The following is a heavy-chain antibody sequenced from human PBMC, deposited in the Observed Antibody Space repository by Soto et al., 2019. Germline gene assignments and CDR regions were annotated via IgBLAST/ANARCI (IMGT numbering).Heavy chain of an antibody. V-gene: IGHV4-59*01. D-gene: IGHD1-26*01. Sequence: PSETQSLTFTFSGISISSYYLIWIRQPPGKGLEWIGYIYYSGSTNYNPSLKSRVTISVDTSKNQFSLKLSSVTAADTAVYYCADGKDWFDPWGQGTLVTVSS. CDR3: ADGKDWFDP. J-gene: IGHJ5*02. CDR1: GISISSYY. CDR2: IYYSGST.